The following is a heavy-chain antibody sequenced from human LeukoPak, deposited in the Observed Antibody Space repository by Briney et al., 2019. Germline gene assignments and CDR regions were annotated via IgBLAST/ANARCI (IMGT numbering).Heavy chain of an antibody. CDR2: IRYDGSNK. Sequence: PGGSLRLSCAASGFTFSSYGMHWVRQAPGKGLEWVAFIRYDGSNKYYADSVKGRFTISRDNSKNTLYLQMNGLRAEDTAVYYCAKGRGYDFWSGYCDYWGQGTLVTVSS. CDR1: GFTFSSYG. J-gene: IGHJ4*02. CDR3: AKGRGYDFWSGYCDY. V-gene: IGHV3-30*02. D-gene: IGHD3-3*01.